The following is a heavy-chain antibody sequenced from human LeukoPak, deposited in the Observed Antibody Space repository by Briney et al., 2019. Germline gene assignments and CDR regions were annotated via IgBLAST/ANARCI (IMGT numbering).Heavy chain of an antibody. D-gene: IGHD5-18*01. V-gene: IGHV3-23*01. CDR3: AKTKTDTAMVWDYFDY. Sequence: GGSLRLSCAASGFTFSSYGMSWVRQAPGKGLEWVSAISGSGGSTYYADSVKGRFTISRDNSKNTLYLQMNSLRAEDTAVYYCAKTKTDTAMVWDYFDYWGQGTLVTVSS. J-gene: IGHJ4*02. CDR1: GFTFSSYG. CDR2: ISGSGGST.